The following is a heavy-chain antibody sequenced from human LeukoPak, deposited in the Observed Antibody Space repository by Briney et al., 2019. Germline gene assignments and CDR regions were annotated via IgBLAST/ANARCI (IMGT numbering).Heavy chain of an antibody. Sequence: NASETLSLTCTVSGGSISSSSYYWGWIRQPPGKGLEWIGSIYYSGSTYYNPSLKSRVTISVDTSKNQFSLKLSSVTAADTAVYYCARGRVFVVGLDCWGQGTLVTVSS. J-gene: IGHJ4*02. V-gene: IGHV4-39*01. CDR3: ARGRVFVVGLDC. D-gene: IGHD2-15*01. CDR2: IYYSGST. CDR1: GGSISSSSYY.